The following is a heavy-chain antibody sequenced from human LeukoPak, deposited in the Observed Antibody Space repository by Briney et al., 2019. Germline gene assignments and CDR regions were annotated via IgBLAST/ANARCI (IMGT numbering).Heavy chain of an antibody. CDR2: VSYDGCNK. J-gene: IGHJ4*02. CDR1: GYTFSSYA. V-gene: IGHV3-30*04. Sequence: GRSLRLSCAASGYTFSSYAMHWVRQAPGKGLEWGVDVSYDGCNKKYADSVKGRFTISRDNSKSTLYLQMNSLRAEDTAVYYCAKGSSGSHPFTFDYWGQGTLVTVSS. D-gene: IGHD1-26*01. CDR3: AKGSSGSHPFTFDY.